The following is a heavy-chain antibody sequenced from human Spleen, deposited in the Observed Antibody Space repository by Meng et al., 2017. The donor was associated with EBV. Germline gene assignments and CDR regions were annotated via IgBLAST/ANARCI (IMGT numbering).Heavy chain of an antibody. CDR2: INRDGTNT. V-gene: IGHV3-74*01. D-gene: IGHD5-24*01. CDR3: AREGVYGYSWALDY. J-gene: IGHJ4*02. Sequence: HLVDPGGGLARPGGSPRLSFPASGFTLDRYWMVWVRQVPGKGLMWVSSINRDGTNTTYAGSVKGRFSISRDNAKNTVYLQMNSLRAEDTAVYYCAREGVYGYSWALDYWGQGALVTVSS. CDR1: GFTLDRYW.